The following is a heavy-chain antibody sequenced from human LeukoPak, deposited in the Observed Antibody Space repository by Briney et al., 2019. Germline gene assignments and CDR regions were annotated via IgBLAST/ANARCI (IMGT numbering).Heavy chain of an antibody. D-gene: IGHD6-19*01. CDR2: IKQDGSEK. Sequence: GGSLRLSCAASGFTVSSNYMSWVRQAPGKGLEWVANIKQDGSEKYYVDSVKGRFTISRDNAKNSLYLQMNSLRAEDTAVYYCARDMYRPRGGLVRGGGAFDIWGQGTMVTVSS. V-gene: IGHV3-7*01. CDR1: GFTVSSNY. CDR3: ARDMYRPRGGLVRGGGAFDI. J-gene: IGHJ3*02.